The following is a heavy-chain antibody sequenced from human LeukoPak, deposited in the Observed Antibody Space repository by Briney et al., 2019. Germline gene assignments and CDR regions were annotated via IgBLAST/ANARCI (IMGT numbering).Heavy chain of an antibody. J-gene: IGHJ6*02. D-gene: IGHD2-2*01. V-gene: IGHV1-8*01. CDR2: MNPNSGNT. CDR1: GYTFTSYD. Sequence: ASVKVSCKASGYTFTSYDINWVRQATGQGLEWMGWMNPNSGNTGYAQKFQGRVTMTRNTSISTAYMELSSLRSEDTAVYYCARVAVEYCSSTSCYYYYGMDVWGQGTTVTVSS. CDR3: ARVAVEYCSSTSCYYYYGMDV.